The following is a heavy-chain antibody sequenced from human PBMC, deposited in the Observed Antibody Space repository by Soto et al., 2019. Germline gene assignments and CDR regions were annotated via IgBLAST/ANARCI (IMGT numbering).Heavy chain of an antibody. D-gene: IGHD3-22*01. CDR2: IGIGSSTK. J-gene: IGHJ3*01. CDR3: ARDQLYYNDISGRPLNAFDV. V-gene: IGHV3-48*01. CDR1: GGTCINYG. Sequence: VGSLRLSCAASGGTCINYGMSWVRQATGKGLEWVSYIGIGSSTKYYADSVKGRFTISRDNAKNSLYLQMNSLRAEDTAVYYCARDQLYYNDISGRPLNAFDVWGQGTMVTVSS.